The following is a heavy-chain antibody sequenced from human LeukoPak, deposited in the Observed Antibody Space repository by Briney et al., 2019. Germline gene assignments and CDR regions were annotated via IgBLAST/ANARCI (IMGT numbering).Heavy chain of an antibody. V-gene: IGHV3-7*03. CDR1: GFTFSSYS. CDR3: ARSIPYGTTWYGRSDY. CDR2: IKPDGTTK. D-gene: IGHD6-13*01. J-gene: IGHJ4*02. Sequence: GGSLRLSCAASGFTFSSYSMNWVRQAPGKGLEWVANIKPDGTTKFYVDSVRGRFTISRDNALNLLYLQMNSLRAEDTAIYYCARSIPYGTTWYGRSDYWGQGTLVTVSS.